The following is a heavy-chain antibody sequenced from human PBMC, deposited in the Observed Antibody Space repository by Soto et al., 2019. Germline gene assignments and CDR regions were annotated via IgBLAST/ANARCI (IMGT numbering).Heavy chain of an antibody. Sequence: SETLSLTCTVSGGSISDFYWSWIRQPPGKGLEWIGSVYYTGSTYYNPSLKSRVTISVDTSKNQFSLKLSSLTAADTAVYYCASRQWLRILDCWGQGTPVTVSS. CDR3: ASRQWLRILDC. V-gene: IGHV4-59*08. CDR1: GGSISDFY. CDR2: VYYTGST. D-gene: IGHD5-12*01. J-gene: IGHJ4*02.